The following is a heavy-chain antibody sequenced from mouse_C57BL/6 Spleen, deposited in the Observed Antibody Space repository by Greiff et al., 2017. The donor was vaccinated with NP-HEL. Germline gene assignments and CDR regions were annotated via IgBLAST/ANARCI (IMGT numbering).Heavy chain of an antibody. CDR3: ARLLSIAY. D-gene: IGHD1-1*01. CDR1: GYTFTSYW. CDR2: IYPGSGRT. V-gene: IGHV1-55*01. J-gene: IGHJ3*01. Sequence: VQLQQPGAELVKPGASVTMSCKASGYTFTSYWITWVKQRPRQGLAWLGDIYPGSGRTIYNEKFKSKATLTVDTSSSTAYMQLSSLTSEDSAVYYCARLLSIAYWGQGTLVTVSA.